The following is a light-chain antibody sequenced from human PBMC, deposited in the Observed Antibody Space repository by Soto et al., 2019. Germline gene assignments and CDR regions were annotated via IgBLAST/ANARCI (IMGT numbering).Light chain of an antibody. Sequence: EIVMTQSPATLSVSRGERATLXXRASQSVSSNLAWYRQKPGQAPRXLIYAASTRATDIPDRFSGSGSGTDFTLTISSLEPEDFAVYFCQQRSNWPITFGQGTRLEIK. J-gene: IGKJ5*01. CDR3: QQRSNWPIT. CDR1: QSVSSN. CDR2: AAS. V-gene: IGKV3-11*01.